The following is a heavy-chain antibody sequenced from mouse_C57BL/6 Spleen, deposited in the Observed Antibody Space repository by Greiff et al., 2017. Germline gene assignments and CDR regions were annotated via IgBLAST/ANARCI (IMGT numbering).Heavy chain of an antibody. V-gene: IGHV1-42*01. CDR1: GYSFTGYY. Sequence: VQLQQSGPELVKPGASVKISCKASGYSFTGYYMNWVKQSPEKSLEWIGEINPSTGGTTYNQKFKAKATLTVDKSSSTAYMQLKSLTSEDSAVYYCARTYAMEYWGQGTAVTVSS. CDR3: ARTYAMEY. CDR2: INPSTGGT. J-gene: IGHJ4*01.